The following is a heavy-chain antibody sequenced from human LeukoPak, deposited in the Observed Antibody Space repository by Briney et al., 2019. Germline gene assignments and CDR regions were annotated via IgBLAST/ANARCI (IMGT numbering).Heavy chain of an antibody. Sequence: PSETLSLTCTVSGGSISSYYWSWIRQPAGKGLEWIGRIYTSGSTNYNPSLKSRVTMSVDTSKNQFSLKLSSVTAADTAVYYCARDTCGSGSYYNKGFDYWGQGTLVTVSS. CDR1: GGSISSYY. V-gene: IGHV4-4*07. J-gene: IGHJ4*02. D-gene: IGHD3-10*01. CDR2: IYTSGST. CDR3: ARDTCGSGSYYNKGFDY.